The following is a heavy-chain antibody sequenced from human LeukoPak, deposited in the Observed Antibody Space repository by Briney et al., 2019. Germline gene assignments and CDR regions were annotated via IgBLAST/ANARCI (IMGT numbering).Heavy chain of an antibody. CDR1: GGSISSSSYY. V-gene: IGHV4-39*01. J-gene: IGHJ4*02. Sequence: PSETLSLTCTVYGGSISSSSYYWGWIRQPPGKGLEWIGSIYYSGSTYYNPSLKSRVTISVDTSKSQFSLKLSSVTAADTAVYYCARRGTGTETLDYWGQGTLVTDSS. CDR3: ARRGTGTETLDY. D-gene: IGHD1-1*01. CDR2: IYYSGST.